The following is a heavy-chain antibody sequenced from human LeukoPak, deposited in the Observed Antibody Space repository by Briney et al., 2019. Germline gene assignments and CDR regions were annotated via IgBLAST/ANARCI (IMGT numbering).Heavy chain of an antibody. CDR1: GYSISSGYY. D-gene: IGHD3-3*01. CDR2: IYHSGSP. V-gene: IGHV4-38-2*01. CDR3: ASSSGYYSFDS. Sequence: PSETLSLTCAFSGYSISSGYYWGRIRQPPGKGLEWIGTIYHSGSPYYNPSLKSPVTISVDTSKNQYSLKLSAVTAADTAVYYWASSSGYYSFDSWGQGTLVTVSS. J-gene: IGHJ4*02.